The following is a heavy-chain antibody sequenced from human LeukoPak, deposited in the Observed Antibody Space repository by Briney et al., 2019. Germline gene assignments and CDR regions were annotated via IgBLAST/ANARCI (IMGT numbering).Heavy chain of an antibody. CDR1: GGSISSGGYY. V-gene: IGHV4-31*03. CDR2: IYYSGST. CDR3: ASANKRWLQFPLDY. J-gene: IGHJ4*02. Sequence: PSETLSLTCTVSGGSISSGGYYWSWIRQHPGKGLEWIGYIYYSGSTYYNPSLKSRVTISVDTSKNQFSLKLSSVTAADAAVYYCASANKRWLQFPLDYWGQGTLVTVSS. D-gene: IGHD5-24*01.